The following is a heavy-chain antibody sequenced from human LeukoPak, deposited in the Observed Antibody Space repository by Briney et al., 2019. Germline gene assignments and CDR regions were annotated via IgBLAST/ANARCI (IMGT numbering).Heavy chain of an antibody. CDR2: TDTSGNYI. Sequence: GGSLRLSCEASGFTFSNYGMNWVRQAPGKGLEWVSFTDTSGNYIYYGGSVKGRFTISRDNARNLLFLQMNGLRAEDTAVYYCARGRSITLLRGVAMSDGFDIWGQGAMVAVSS. CDR1: GFTFSNYG. CDR3: ARGRSITLLRGVAMSDGFDI. D-gene: IGHD3-10*01. V-gene: IGHV3-21*06. J-gene: IGHJ3*02.